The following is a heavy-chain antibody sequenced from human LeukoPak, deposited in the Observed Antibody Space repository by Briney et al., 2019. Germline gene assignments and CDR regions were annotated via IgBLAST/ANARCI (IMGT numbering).Heavy chain of an antibody. D-gene: IGHD3-3*01. CDR2: IYYSGST. CDR1: GGSISSYY. V-gene: IGHV4-59*01. Sequence: SETLSPTCTVSGGSISSYYWSWIRQPPGKGLEWIGYIYYSGSTNYNPSLKSRVTISVDTSKNQFSLKLSSVTAADTAVYYCARSQMGYDFWSGYNDYWGQGTLVTVSS. CDR3: ARSQMGYDFWSGYNDY. J-gene: IGHJ4*02.